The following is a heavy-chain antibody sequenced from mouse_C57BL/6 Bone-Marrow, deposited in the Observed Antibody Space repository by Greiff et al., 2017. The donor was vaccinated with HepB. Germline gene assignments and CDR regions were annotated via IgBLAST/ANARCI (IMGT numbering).Heavy chain of an antibody. CDR2: ISSGGSYT. J-gene: IGHJ3*01. CDR3: ARRRGGTPGFAY. D-gene: IGHD1-1*01. CDR1: GFTFSSYG. Sequence: EVKLVESGGDLVKPGGSLKLSCAASGFTFSSYGMSWVRQTPDKRLEWVATISSGGSYTYYPDSVKGRFTISRDNAKNTLYLQMSSLKSEDTAMYYCARRRGGTPGFAYWGQGTLVTVSA. V-gene: IGHV5-6*02.